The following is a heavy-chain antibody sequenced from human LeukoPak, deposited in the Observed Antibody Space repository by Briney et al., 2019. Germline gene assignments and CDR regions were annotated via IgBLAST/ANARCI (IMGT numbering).Heavy chain of an antibody. CDR3: ARDRDWAFDY. CDR1: GFTFINAW. V-gene: IGHV3-48*02. Sequence: PGGSLRLSCAASGFTFINAWMNWVRQAPGKGLEWLSYIRSTDGAIAYADSVKGRFTISRDDAKNSLYLQMNSLRDEDTAVYYCARDRDWAFDYWGQGTLITVSS. J-gene: IGHJ4*02. D-gene: IGHD3-9*01. CDR2: IRSTDGAI.